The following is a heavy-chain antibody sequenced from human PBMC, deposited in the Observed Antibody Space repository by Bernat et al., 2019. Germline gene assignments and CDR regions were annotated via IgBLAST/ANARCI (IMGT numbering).Heavy chain of an antibody. CDR2: TRNKANSYTT. D-gene: IGHD1-26*01. Sequence: EVQLVESGGGLVQPGGSLRLSCAASGFTFSDHYMDWVRQAPGKGLEWVGRTRNKANSYTTEYDASVKGRFTISRDDSKNSLYLQMNSLKAEDTAVYYCARGSSGSYSGYYHGMDVWGQGTTVTVSS. CDR3: ARGSSGSYSGYYHGMDV. V-gene: IGHV3-72*01. J-gene: IGHJ6*02. CDR1: GFTFSDHY.